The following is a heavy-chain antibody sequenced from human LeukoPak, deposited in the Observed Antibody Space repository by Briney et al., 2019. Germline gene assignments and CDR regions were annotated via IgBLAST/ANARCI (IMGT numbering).Heavy chain of an antibody. CDR2: IYTSGST. V-gene: IGHV4-61*02. Sequence: SETLSLTCTVSGGSISSGSYYWSWIRQPAGKGLEWIGRIYTSGSTNYNPSLKSRVTISVDTSKNQFSLKLSSVTAADTAVYYCARVLSGMIVVPKYYYYYMDVWGKGTTVTVSS. D-gene: IGHD3-22*01. CDR3: ARVLSGMIVVPKYYYYYMDV. CDR1: GGSISSGSYY. J-gene: IGHJ6*03.